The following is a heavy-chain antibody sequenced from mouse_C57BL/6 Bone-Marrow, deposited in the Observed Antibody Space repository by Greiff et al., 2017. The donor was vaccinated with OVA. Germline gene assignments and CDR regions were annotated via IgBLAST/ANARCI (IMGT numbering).Heavy chain of an antibody. Sequence: VQLQQSGAELVKPGASVEISCKASGYAFSSYWMNWVKQRPGKGLEWIGQIYPGGGATNYNGKFKGKATLTADIYSSTAYMQLSSLSARDTAYYYCSRGDYWGQGTTLTVSS. CDR1: GYAFSSYW. CDR2: IYPGGGAT. V-gene: IGHV1-80*01. J-gene: IGHJ2*01. CDR3: SRGDY.